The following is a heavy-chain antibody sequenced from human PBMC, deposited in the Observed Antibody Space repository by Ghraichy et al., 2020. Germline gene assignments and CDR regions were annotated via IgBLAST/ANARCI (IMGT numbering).Heavy chain of an antibody. D-gene: IGHD2/OR15-2a*01. Sequence: GSLRLSCAASGFTFSPYSINWVRQAPGKGLEWVSSISGRSTYIYYADSVKGRFTLSRDNAKQSLYLQMNSLRAEDTAVYYCTRVDENSAFDIWGQGTRVTVSS. CDR1: GFTFSPYS. J-gene: IGHJ3*02. CDR3: TRVDENSAFDI. V-gene: IGHV3-21*01. CDR2: ISGRSTYI.